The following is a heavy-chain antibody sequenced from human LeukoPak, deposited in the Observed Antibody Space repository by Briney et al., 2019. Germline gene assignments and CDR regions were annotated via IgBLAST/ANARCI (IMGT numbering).Heavy chain of an antibody. CDR2: IDYSGRS. CDR1: GGSISGSAYY. J-gene: IGHJ5*02. D-gene: IGHD1-1*01. CDR3: ATNEGP. Sequence: SETLSLTCTVSGGSISGSAYYWGWIRQPPGKELEWIGNIDYSGRSYYSPSLKSRITISVDTSKNQFSLKLTSVTAADTAVYYCATNEGPWGQGTLVTVSS. V-gene: IGHV4-39*01.